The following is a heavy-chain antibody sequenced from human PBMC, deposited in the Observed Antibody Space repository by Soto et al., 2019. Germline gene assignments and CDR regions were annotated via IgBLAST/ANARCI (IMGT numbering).Heavy chain of an antibody. V-gene: IGHV3-30-3*01. CDR1: GFTFSSYA. Sequence: QVQLVESGGGVVQPGRSLRLSCAASGFTFSSYAMHWVRQAPGKGLEWVAVISYDGSNKYYADSVKGRFTISRDNSKNTLYLQMNSLRAEDTAVYYCARDPESMITFGGVIVIAQGDAFDIWGQGTMVTVSS. D-gene: IGHD3-16*02. J-gene: IGHJ3*02. CDR2: ISYDGSNK. CDR3: ARDPESMITFGGVIVIAQGDAFDI.